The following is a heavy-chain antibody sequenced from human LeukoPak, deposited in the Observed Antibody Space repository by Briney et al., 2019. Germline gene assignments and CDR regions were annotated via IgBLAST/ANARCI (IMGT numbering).Heavy chain of an antibody. Sequence: GGSLRLSCAASGFTFSSYSMNWVRQAPRKGLEWVSYISSSSSSAYYADSVKGRFTISRDNAKNSLYLQMNSLRAEDTAVYYCARLYSALPGFDYWGQGTLVTVSS. CDR2: ISSSSSSA. CDR3: ARLYSALPGFDY. J-gene: IGHJ4*02. CDR1: GFTFSSYS. D-gene: IGHD6-13*01. V-gene: IGHV3-48*01.